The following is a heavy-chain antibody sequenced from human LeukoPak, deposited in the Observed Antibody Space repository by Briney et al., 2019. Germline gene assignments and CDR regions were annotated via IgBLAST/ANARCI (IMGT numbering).Heavy chain of an antibody. J-gene: IGHJ3*02. CDR1: GGTFSSYA. CDR3: ARKADYGDYENAFDI. D-gene: IGHD4-17*01. Sequence: SVKVSCKASGGTFSSYAISWVRQAPGQGLEWMGRIIPILGIANYARKFQGRVTITADKSTSTAYMELSSLRSEDTAVYYCARKADYGDYENAFDIWGQGTMVTVSS. CDR2: IIPILGIA. V-gene: IGHV1-69*04.